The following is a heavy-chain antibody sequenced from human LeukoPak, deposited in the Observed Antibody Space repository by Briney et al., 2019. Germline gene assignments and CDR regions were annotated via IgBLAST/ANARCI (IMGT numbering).Heavy chain of an antibody. J-gene: IGHJ1*01. Sequence: SETLSLTCAVYGGSFSGYYWSWIRQPPGKGLEWIGEINHSGSTNYNPSLKRRVTISVDTSKNQFSLKLSSVTAADTAVYYCARGFIAVAGGIRKYFQHWGQGPLVTVSS. D-gene: IGHD6-19*01. CDR3: ARGFIAVAGGIRKYFQH. CDR2: INHSGST. V-gene: IGHV4-34*01. CDR1: GGSFSGYY.